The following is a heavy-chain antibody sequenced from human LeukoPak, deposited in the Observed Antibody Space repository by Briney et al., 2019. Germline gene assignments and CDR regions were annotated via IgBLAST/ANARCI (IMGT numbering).Heavy chain of an antibody. CDR2: ISGSGGST. CDR1: GFTVSSNY. V-gene: IGHV3-53*05. CDR3: ARDQVGLAVAGTGFDY. Sequence: GGSLRLSCAASGFTVSSNYMSWVRQAPGKGLEWVSAISGSGGSTYYADSVKGRFTISRGNSKNTLYLQMGSLRAEDMAVYYCARDQVGLAVAGTGFDYWGQGTLVTVSS. D-gene: IGHD6-19*01. J-gene: IGHJ4*02.